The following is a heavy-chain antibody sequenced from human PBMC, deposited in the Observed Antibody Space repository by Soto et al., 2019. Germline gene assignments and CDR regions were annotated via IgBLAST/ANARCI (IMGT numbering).Heavy chain of an antibody. CDR2: IYYSGGT. CDR3: ARRERAAGTDLWFHP. V-gene: IGHV4-39*01. Sequence: PSESLFPSRSISGFPIFLISFNWIWILHPPGKGLEWIGSIYYSGGTSYSPSLKSRVTISGDTSKNQFSLKLSSVTAADTAVYYCARRERAAGTDLWFHPWGQGTLVT. D-gene: IGHD6-13*01. CDR1: GFPIFLISFN. J-gene: IGHJ5*02.